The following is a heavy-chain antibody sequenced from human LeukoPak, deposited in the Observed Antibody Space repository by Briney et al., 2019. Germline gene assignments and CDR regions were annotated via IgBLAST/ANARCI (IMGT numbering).Heavy chain of an antibody. Sequence: SETLSLTCAVSGYAISSSNWWGWIRQPPGKGLEWIGYIYYSGSTYYNPSLKSRVTMSVDTSKNQFSLKLSPVTAVDTAAYYCARNCDTVVVPAVPRPWFDPWGQGTLVTVSS. V-gene: IGHV4-28*01. CDR3: ARNCDTVVVPAVPRPWFDP. CDR2: IYYSGST. D-gene: IGHD2-2*01. J-gene: IGHJ5*02. CDR1: GYAISSSNW.